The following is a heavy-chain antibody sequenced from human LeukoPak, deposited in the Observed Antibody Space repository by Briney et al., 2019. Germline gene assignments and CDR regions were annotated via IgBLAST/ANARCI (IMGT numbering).Heavy chain of an antibody. CDR2: INDIGNN. J-gene: IGHJ6*03. CDR1: GGSFSGYY. CDR3: ARLGSVGYYNYQYMDI. D-gene: IGHD3-10*01. Sequence: PSESLRLSCAVYGGSFSGYYWSWIRQPPGKGLEWIGEINDIGNNNYDPSLRSRVTISVDTSKNQFSLSLTSATAADTAVYFCARLGSVGYYNYQYMDIWGNGTTVTVSS. V-gene: IGHV4-34*01.